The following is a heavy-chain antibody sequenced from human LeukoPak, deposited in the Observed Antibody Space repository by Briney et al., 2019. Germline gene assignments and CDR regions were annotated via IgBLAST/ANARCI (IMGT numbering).Heavy chain of an antibody. CDR3: AKGPKQQLVGSRGHYFDY. CDR1: GFTFSSYA. Sequence: GRSLRLSCAASGFTFSSYAMHWVRQAPGKGLEWVAVISYDGSNKYYADSVKGRFTISRDNSKNTLYLQLNSLRAEDTAVYYCAKGPKQQLVGSRGHYFDYWGQGTLVTVSS. CDR2: ISYDGSNK. V-gene: IGHV3-30*04. J-gene: IGHJ4*02. D-gene: IGHD6-13*01.